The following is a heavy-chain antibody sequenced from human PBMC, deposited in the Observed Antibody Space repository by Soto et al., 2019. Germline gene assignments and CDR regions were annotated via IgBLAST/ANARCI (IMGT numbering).Heavy chain of an antibody. J-gene: IGHJ3*02. D-gene: IGHD3-22*01. CDR2: IIPIFGTA. CDR1: GGTFSSYA. Sequence: QVQLVQSGAEVKKPGSSVKVSCKASGGTFSSYAISWVRQAPGQGLEWMGGIIPIFGTANYAQKFQGRVTITADESTSTAYMELSSLRSEDTAVYYCARVGYYDSSGYYQGAFDIWGQGTMVTVSS. V-gene: IGHV1-69*01. CDR3: ARVGYYDSSGYYQGAFDI.